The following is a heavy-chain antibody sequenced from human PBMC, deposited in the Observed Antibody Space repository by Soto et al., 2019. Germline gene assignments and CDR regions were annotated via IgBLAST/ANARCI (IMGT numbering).Heavy chain of an antibody. CDR2: ISYDGSNK. V-gene: IGHV3-30-3*01. CDR1: GFNFSSYA. Sequence: GGSLRLSCGASGFNFSSYAIHWVRQAPGKGLEWGAVISYDGSNKYYADSVKGRFTISRDNSKNTLYLQMNSLRAEDTAVYYCARDQGYYDFWSGLARYYYYGMDVWGQGTTVTVSS. CDR3: ARDQGYYDFWSGLARYYYYGMDV. J-gene: IGHJ6*02. D-gene: IGHD3-3*01.